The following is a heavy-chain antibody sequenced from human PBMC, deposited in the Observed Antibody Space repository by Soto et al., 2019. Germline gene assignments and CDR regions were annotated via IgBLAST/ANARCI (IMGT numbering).Heavy chain of an antibody. CDR1: GGTFNNYA. J-gene: IGHJ5*02. D-gene: IGHD5-12*01. CDR3: ARAADGYNSNWFDP. V-gene: IGHV1-69*17. Sequence: QVQLVQSGAEVKKPGSSVKVSCKASGGTFNNYAISWVRQAPGQGLEWMAGIIPIFGIPNYAQKFQGRLTITADKSTSTAYMELVSLTSEDTAVYYCARAADGYNSNWFDPWGQGTLVTVSS. CDR2: IIPIFGIP.